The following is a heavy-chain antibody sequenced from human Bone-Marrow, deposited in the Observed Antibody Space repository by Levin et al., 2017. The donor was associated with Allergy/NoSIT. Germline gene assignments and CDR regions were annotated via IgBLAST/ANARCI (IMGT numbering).Heavy chain of an antibody. D-gene: IGHD3-3*01. Sequence: SETLSLTCAVYGGSFSGHYWSWIRQSPGKGLEWIGKINHSGSTNYNPSLKSRVTISLDTSKNQFSLKLSSVTAADTAVYYCATTVFRFLEWLSPHYGMDVWGQGTTVTVSS. CDR2: INHSGST. CDR1: GGSFSGHY. V-gene: IGHV4-34*01. CDR3: ATTVFRFLEWLSPHYGMDV. J-gene: IGHJ6*02.